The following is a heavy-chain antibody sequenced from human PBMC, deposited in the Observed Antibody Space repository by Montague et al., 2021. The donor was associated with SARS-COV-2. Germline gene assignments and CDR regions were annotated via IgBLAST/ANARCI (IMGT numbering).Heavy chain of an antibody. CDR2: VKDSGST. CDR3: ARGALTGGNDEFWRGYYTSSLDY. D-gene: IGHD3-3*01. J-gene: IGHJ4*02. V-gene: IGHV4-34*01. Sequence: SETLSLTCAVYGGSFSGYYWSWIRKPPGKGLEWIGEVKDSGSTNYIPSLKSRVAISVDTSKNQFSLKLRFVTAADTAVYFCARGALTGGNDEFWRGYYTSSLDYWSQGTLVTVSS. CDR1: GGSFSGYY.